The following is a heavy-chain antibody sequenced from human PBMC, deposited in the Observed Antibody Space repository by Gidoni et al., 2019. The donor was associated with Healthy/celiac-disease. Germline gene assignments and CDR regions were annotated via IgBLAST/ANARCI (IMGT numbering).Heavy chain of an antibody. Sequence: EVQLVESGGGLVQPGGSLRLSCAASGFTFSSYWMSWVRKAPGKGLEWVANINQDGSEKYYVDSVKGRFTISRDNAKNSLYLQMNSLRAEDTAVYYCAREQKAGALDYWGQGTLVTVSS. D-gene: IGHD6-13*01. J-gene: IGHJ4*02. CDR1: GFTFSSYW. CDR2: INQDGSEK. V-gene: IGHV3-7*01. CDR3: AREQKAGALDY.